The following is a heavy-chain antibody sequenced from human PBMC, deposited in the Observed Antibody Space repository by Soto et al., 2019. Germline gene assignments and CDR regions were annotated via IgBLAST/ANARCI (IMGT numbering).Heavy chain of an antibody. CDR3: ARDQVGYCSSTSCFPFDY. V-gene: IGHV3-30-3*01. J-gene: IGHJ4*02. CDR2: ISYDGSNK. D-gene: IGHD2-2*01. Sequence: VAVISYDGSNKYYADSVKGRFTISRDNSKNTLYLQTNSLRAEDTAVYYCARDQVGYCSSTSCFPFDYWGQGTLVTVSS.